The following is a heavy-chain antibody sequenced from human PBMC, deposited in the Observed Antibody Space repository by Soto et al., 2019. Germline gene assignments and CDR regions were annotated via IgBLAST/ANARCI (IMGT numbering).Heavy chain of an antibody. V-gene: IGHV3-30*18. Sequence: QVQLEESGGGVVQPGKSLRLSCAGSGFTFNSYGMHWVRQTPGKGLEWVAGISKDGSKKHYLASVEGRFTISRDNSKNTLSLQIDSLRSDDTALYYCAKDAEMDIVVVAVAEYFDSWGPGTLVIVSS. CDR1: GFTFNSYG. CDR3: AKDAEMDIVVVAVAEYFDS. CDR2: ISKDGSKK. D-gene: IGHD2-21*02. J-gene: IGHJ4*02.